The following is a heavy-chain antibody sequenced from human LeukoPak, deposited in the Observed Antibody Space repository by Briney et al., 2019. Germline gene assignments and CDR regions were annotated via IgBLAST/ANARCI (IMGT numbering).Heavy chain of an antibody. CDR3: VRDEYRDV. Sequence: SETLSLTCTVSGASINKDYWGWIRQAAGKGLEWIGRIHPSGITHQNPSLRGRVTMSIDASQNQFSLNLSSVTAADTAVYYCVRDEYRDVWGKGTTVTVSS. V-gene: IGHV4-4*07. J-gene: IGHJ6*04. D-gene: IGHD2/OR15-2a*01. CDR1: GASINKDY. CDR2: IHPSGIT.